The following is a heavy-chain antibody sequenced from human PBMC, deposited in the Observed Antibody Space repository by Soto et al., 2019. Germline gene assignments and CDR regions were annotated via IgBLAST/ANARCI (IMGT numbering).Heavy chain of an antibody. J-gene: IGHJ6*02. CDR2: IYYSGST. V-gene: IGHV4-30-4*01. CDR1: GGSISSGDYY. D-gene: IGHD2-15*01. Sequence: PSETLSLTCTVSGGSISSGDYYWSWIRQPPGKGLEWIGYIYYSGSTYYNPSLKSRVTISVDTSKNQFSLKLSSVTAADTAVYYCARAPPSEECSGGSCYTRRKGMDVSGQGTTVTVSS. CDR3: ARAPPSEECSGGSCYTRRKGMDV.